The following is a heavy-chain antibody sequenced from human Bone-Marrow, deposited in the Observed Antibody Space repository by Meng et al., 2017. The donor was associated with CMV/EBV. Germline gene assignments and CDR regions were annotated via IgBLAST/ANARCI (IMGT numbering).Heavy chain of an antibody. J-gene: IGHJ4*02. D-gene: IGHD3-10*02. Sequence: GESLKISCAASGFTFSDYYMSWIRQAPGKGLEWVSYISSSGSTIYYADSVKGRFTISRDNAKNSLYLQMNSRRAEDTAVYYCAREVFGEGYLDYWGQGTLVTVSS. V-gene: IGHV3-11*04. CDR3: AREVFGEGYLDY. CDR2: ISSSGSTI. CDR1: GFTFSDYY.